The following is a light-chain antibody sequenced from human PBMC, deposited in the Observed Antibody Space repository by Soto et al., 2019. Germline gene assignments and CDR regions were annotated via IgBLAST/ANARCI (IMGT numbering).Light chain of an antibody. CDR1: SSNIGAGFD. CDR3: QSDDSSLSGYV. J-gene: IGLJ1*01. V-gene: IGLV1-40*01. CDR2: GNV. Sequence: QSVLTQPPSVSGAPGQRVTISCTGSSSNIGAGFDVHWYQQLPGTAPKLLIYGNVDRPSGVPDRFSGSKSGTSASLAITGLQAEDEADYYCQSDDSSLSGYVFGTGTKLTVL.